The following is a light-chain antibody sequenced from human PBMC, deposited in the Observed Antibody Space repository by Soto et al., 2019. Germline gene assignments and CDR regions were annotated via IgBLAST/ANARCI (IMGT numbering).Light chain of an antibody. V-gene: IGLV1-44*01. CDR2: AND. CDR1: SSNIGSNA. CDR3: AAWDDSLNGVL. Sequence: QSVLTQPPSASGTPGQRVTISCSGSSSNIGSNAVNWYHQLPGTAPKLLIYANDQRPSGVPDRFSASKSGTSASLAISWLQSEDEADYYCAAWDDSLNGVLFGGGTKLTVL. J-gene: IGLJ2*01.